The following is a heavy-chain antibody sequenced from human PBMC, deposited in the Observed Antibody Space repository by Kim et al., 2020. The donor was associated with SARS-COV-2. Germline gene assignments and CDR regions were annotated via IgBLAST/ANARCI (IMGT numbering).Heavy chain of an antibody. CDR1: GFTLTSYG. J-gene: IGHJ5*02. CDR3: ARDESSITAGYGS. Sequence: GGSLRLSCAASGFTLTSYGMTWVRQAPGKGLEWVALLSYDGNTNYYGDSVKGRFTISRDISQNTLFLQMDSLRVDDTAVYYCARDESSITAGYGSCGQGT. CDR2: LSYDGNTN. V-gene: IGHV3-33*01. D-gene: IGHD3-10*01.